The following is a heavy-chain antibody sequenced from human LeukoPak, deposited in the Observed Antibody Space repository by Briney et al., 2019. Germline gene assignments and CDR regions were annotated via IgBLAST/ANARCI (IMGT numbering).Heavy chain of an antibody. J-gene: IGHJ4*02. V-gene: IGHV3-30*18. CDR2: ISYDGSNK. D-gene: IGHD5-12*01. CDR1: GFTFSSYG. Sequence: GGSLRLSCAAPGFTFSSYGMHWVRQAPGKGLEWVAVISYDGSNKYYADSVKGRSTISRDNSKNTLYLQMNSLRAEDTAVYYCAKDSILVDIVATIRINGLDYWGQGTLVTVSS. CDR3: AKDSILVDIVATIRINGLDY.